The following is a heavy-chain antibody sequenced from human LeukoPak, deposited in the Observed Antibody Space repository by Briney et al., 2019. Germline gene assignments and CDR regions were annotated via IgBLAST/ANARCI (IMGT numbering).Heavy chain of an antibody. CDR1: GFTFTPFA. J-gene: IGHJ4*02. Sequence: GGSLRLSCAASGFTFTPFAMIWVRQAPGKGLEWVSAMDGSGGYTYYADSVKGRFTISRDNSKNTLYLQMNSLRAEDTAVYYCARDQDYYDSSGYSFWGQGTLVTVSS. CDR3: ARDQDYYDSSGYSF. V-gene: IGHV3-23*01. CDR2: MDGSGGYT. D-gene: IGHD3-22*01.